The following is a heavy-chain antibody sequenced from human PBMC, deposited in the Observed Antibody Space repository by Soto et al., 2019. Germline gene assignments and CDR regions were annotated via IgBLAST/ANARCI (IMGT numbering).Heavy chain of an antibody. D-gene: IGHD3-16*01. V-gene: IGHV4-59*01. CDR3: AAAVPAEYVFPYYYMDV. Sequence: QVRLQESGPGLVKPSETLSLTCTVSGASISSYHWSWIRQSPGKGLEWIGYIYYYGSANYNPSPKRRVTISVDTSKNQVSLRLTSVTAADTGVYYCAAAVPAEYVFPYYYMDVWGKGTTVTVSS. J-gene: IGHJ6*03. CDR2: IYYYGSA. CDR1: GASISSYH.